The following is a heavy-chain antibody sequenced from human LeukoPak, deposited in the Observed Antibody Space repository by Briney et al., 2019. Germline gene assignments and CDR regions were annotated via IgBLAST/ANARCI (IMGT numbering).Heavy chain of an antibody. CDR2: INHSGST. CDR3: ASRSYSGSYGGWFDP. V-gene: IGHV4-39*07. D-gene: IGHD1-26*01. J-gene: IGHJ5*02. CDR1: GGSISSSNYY. Sequence: KTSETLSLTCTVSGGSISSSNYYWSWIRQPAGKGLEWIGEINHSGSTNYNPSLKSRVTISVDTSKNQFSLKLSSVTAADTAVYYCASRSYSGSYGGWFDPWGQGTLVTVSS.